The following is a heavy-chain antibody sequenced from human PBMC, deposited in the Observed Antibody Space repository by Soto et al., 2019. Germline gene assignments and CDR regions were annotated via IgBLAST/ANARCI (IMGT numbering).Heavy chain of an antibody. D-gene: IGHD2-15*01. J-gene: IGHJ5*02. CDR2: IDHSGGGT. CDR1: GYTFTIYY. Sequence: QVQLVQSGAEVKKPGASVKVSCKASGYTFTIYYMHWVRQAPGQGLEWMGIIDHSGGGTSYAQKFQGRLTMTRDTSTSTGYMELSSLRSEDTAVYYCARDRVDCSGGNCWRSVEDTWGQGTLVTVSS. V-gene: IGHV1-46*01. CDR3: ARDRVDCSGGNCWRSVEDT.